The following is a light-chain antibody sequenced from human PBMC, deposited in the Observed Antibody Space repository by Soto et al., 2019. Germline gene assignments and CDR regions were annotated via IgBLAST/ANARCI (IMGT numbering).Light chain of an antibody. V-gene: IGKV3-15*01. CDR3: QQYNNWPSIT. CDR2: GAS. CDR1: QSVSSY. Sequence: EIVLTQSPATLSLSPGERATLSCRASQSVSSYLAWYQQKPGQAPRLLLYGASTRATGIPVRSSGSGFGTEFTLTISSLQSEDFAVYYCQQYNNWPSITFGQGTRLEI. J-gene: IGKJ5*01.